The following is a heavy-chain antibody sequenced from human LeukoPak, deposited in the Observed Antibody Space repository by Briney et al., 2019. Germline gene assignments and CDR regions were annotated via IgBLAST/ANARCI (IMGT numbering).Heavy chain of an antibody. CDR3: ARKSYGSGWYYFDY. CDR1: GGSFSGYY. Sequence: SETLSLTCAVYGGSFSGYYWSWIRQPPGKGLEWIGEINHSGSTNYNPSLKSRVTISVDTSKNQFSLKLSSVTAADTAVYYCARKSYGSGWYYFDYWGQGTLVTVSS. D-gene: IGHD6-19*01. V-gene: IGHV4-34*01. J-gene: IGHJ4*02. CDR2: INHSGST.